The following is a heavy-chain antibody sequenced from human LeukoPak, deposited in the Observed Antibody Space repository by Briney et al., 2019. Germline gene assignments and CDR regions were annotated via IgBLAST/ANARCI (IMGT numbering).Heavy chain of an antibody. CDR2: ISSSSSTI. V-gene: IGHV3-48*04. D-gene: IGHD2-2*01. CDR1: GFTFSSYS. CDR3: ARGSKRSTTDY. Sequence: GGSLRLSCAASGFTFSSYSMNWVRQAPGKGLEWVSYISSSSSTIYCADSVKGRFTISRDNAKNSLYLQMNSLRAEDTAVYYCARGSKRSTTDYWGPGTLVTVSS. J-gene: IGHJ4*02.